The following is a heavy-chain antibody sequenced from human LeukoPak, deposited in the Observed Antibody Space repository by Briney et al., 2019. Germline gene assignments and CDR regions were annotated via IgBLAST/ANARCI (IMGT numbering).Heavy chain of an antibody. CDR3: ARDPLFDY. CDR2: ISAYNGNT. V-gene: IGHV1-18*01. J-gene: IGHJ4*02. Sequence: EASVKVSCKASGYTFTNYGINWVRQAPGQGLEWMGWISAYNGNTNYAQTLQGRVTMTTDTSTSTAYMELRSLRADDTAVYYCARDPLFDYWGQRTLVTVSS. CDR1: GYTFTNYG.